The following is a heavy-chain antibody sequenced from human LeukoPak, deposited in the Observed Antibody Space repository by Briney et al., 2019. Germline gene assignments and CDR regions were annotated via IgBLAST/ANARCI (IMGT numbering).Heavy chain of an antibody. CDR1: GFTFNSFA. V-gene: IGHV3-23*01. D-gene: IGHD3-3*01. CDR3: ARSIRFLEWFFDY. CDR2: MSGSGGRT. J-gene: IGHJ4*02. Sequence: GGSLRLSCAASGFTFNSFAMSWVRQAPGKGLEWVSGMSGSGGRTYYADSVKGRFTISRDNAKNSLYLQMNSLRAEDTAVYYCARSIRFLEWFFDYWGQGSLVTVSS.